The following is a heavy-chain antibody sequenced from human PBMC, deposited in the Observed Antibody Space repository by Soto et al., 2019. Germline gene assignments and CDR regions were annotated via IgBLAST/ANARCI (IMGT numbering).Heavy chain of an antibody. CDR2: INDSGNI. J-gene: IGHJ6*03. Sequence: PGKGLEWIGEINDSGNINYNPSLKSRVTILVDTAKKQVSLKLSSVTAADTAVYYCARGLILWFGELSRRGGYYYYMDVSGKGTPVS. V-gene: IGHV4-34*01. D-gene: IGHD3-10*01. CDR3: ARGLILWFGELSRRGGYYYYMDV.